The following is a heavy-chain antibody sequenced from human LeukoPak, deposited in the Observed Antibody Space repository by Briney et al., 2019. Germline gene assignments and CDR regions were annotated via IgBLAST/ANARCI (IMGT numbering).Heavy chain of an antibody. D-gene: IGHD6-19*01. CDR2: IYSGGIT. CDR1: GFTVSSNY. Sequence: GGSLRLSCAASGFTVSSNYMSWVRQAPGKGLEWVSVIYSGGITYYADSVKGRFTISRDNSKNTLYLQMNSLRAEDTAVYYCARGDQWLASDYWGQGTLVTVSS. J-gene: IGHJ4*02. V-gene: IGHV3-53*01. CDR3: ARGDQWLASDY.